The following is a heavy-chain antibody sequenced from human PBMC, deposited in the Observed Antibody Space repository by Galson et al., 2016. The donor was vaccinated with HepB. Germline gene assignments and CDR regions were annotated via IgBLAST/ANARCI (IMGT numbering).Heavy chain of an antibody. CDR1: RFTFSTYW. Sequence: SLRLSCAASRFTFSTYWMTWVRQPPGRGLEWVANIKKNGSDHYYVNSVQGRFTISRDNSKSTVYLQMNSLRAEDTAVYYCARGAGTVRSVIYFDYWGQGAPVTVSS. J-gene: IGHJ4*02. CDR3: ARGAGTVRSVIYFDY. D-gene: IGHD4-17*01. V-gene: IGHV3-7*01. CDR2: IKKNGSDH.